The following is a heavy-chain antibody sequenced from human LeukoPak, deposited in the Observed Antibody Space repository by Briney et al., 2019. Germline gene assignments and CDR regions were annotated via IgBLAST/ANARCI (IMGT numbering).Heavy chain of an antibody. D-gene: IGHD6-13*01. J-gene: IGHJ4*02. Sequence: GGSLRLSCAASGFTFSSYAMHWVRQAPGKGLEWVAVISYDGSNKYYADSVRGRFTISRDNSKNTLYLQMNSLRAEDTAVYYCARGRRRLGFGYSSSWLLDYWGQGTLVTVSS. V-gene: IGHV3-30*04. CDR1: GFTFSSYA. CDR3: ARGRRRLGFGYSSSWLLDY. CDR2: ISYDGSNK.